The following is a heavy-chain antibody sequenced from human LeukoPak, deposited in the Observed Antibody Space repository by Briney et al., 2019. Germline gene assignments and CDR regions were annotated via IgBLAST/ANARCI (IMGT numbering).Heavy chain of an antibody. V-gene: IGHV3-7*03. Sequence: GGSLRLSSAASEFTFSSYGMTWVRQAPGKGLEWEANIKQDGSEKFYVDSVKGRFTISRDNAENSLYLQMNSLRAEDTAVYYCANYGSGSYYNVKNHFDYWGQGTLVTVSS. CDR1: EFTFSSYG. CDR2: IKQDGSEK. CDR3: ANYGSGSYYNVKNHFDY. J-gene: IGHJ4*02. D-gene: IGHD3-10*01.